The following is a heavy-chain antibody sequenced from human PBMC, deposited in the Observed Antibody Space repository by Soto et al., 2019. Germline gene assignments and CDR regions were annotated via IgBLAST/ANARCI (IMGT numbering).Heavy chain of an antibody. CDR1: DGAVSSYGYY. Sequence: QVQLQDSGPGLVKPSETLSLTCTVSDGAVSSYGYYWTWVRQAPGKGLEWIGYIAYNGGTSYSPCLGRLVTISVDTSKTQFSLDLSFATASDTALYYCTRRGHFYEYMIWGQGTLVSVSS. CDR2: IAYNGGT. D-gene: IGHD3-3*02. J-gene: IGHJ4*02. CDR3: TRRGHFYEYMI. V-gene: IGHV4-61*08.